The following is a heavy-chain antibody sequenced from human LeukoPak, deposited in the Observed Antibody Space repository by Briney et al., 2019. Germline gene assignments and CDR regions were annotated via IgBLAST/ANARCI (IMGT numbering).Heavy chain of an antibody. D-gene: IGHD2-21*01. CDR1: GYTFTGYY. CDR2: INPNTGST. V-gene: IGHV1-2*02. J-gene: IGHJ4*02. CDR3: ARSVSISPMFDY. Sequence: GASVKVSCRASGYTFTGYYMHWVRQAPGQGLEWMGWINPNTGSTNFAQKFQGRIAMMRATSITTFYMELNSLRSDDTAVYYCARSVSISPMFDYWGQGTLIPVSS.